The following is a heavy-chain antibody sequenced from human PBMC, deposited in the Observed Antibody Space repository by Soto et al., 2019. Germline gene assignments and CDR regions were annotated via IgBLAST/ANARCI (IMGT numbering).Heavy chain of an antibody. Sequence: SETLSLTCAVSDYSISNGYYWGWIRQPPGKGLEWIGSIYYSGNTYYNPSLKSRVTISVDTSKNQFSLKLNSVTAADTAVYYCARQGYGLGPNWFDSWGQGTLVTVS. CDR1: DYSISNGYY. J-gene: IGHJ5*01. CDR2: IYYSGNT. D-gene: IGHD3-10*01. V-gene: IGHV4-38-2*01. CDR3: ARQGYGLGPNWFDS.